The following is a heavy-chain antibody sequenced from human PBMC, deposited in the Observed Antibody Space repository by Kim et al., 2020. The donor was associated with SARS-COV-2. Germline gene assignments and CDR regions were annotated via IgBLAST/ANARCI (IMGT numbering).Heavy chain of an antibody. V-gene: IGHV1-69*02. Sequence: GNYDKKFQGRITITADKSSTTGYMDLSSLRSEDTAVYFCARSSGLYGLDVWGQGTTVIVSS. CDR3: ARSSGLYGLDV. J-gene: IGHJ6*02. CDR2: G. D-gene: IGHD3-10*01.